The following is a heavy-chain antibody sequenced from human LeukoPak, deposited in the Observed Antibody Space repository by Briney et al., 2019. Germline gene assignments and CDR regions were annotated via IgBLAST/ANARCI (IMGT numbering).Heavy chain of an antibody. V-gene: IGHV1-69*04. J-gene: IGHJ4*02. CDR2: IIPILGIA. CDR1: GGTFSSYA. CDR3: ARRGWKLNERGYYFDY. Sequence: SVKVSCKASGGTFSSYAISWVRQAPGQGLEWMGRIIPILGIANYAQKFQGRVTITADKSTSTAYMELSSLRSEDTAVYYCARRGWKLNERGYYFDYWGQGTLLTVSS. D-gene: IGHD1-1*01.